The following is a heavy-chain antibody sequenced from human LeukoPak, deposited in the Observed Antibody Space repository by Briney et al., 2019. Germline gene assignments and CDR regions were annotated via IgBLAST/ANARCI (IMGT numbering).Heavy chain of an antibody. D-gene: IGHD1-26*01. CDR1: GYSISSGFY. CDR3: ARVVGYYFDY. V-gene: IGHV4-38-2*02. J-gene: IGHJ4*02. Sequence: PSETLSLTCTVSGYSISSGFYWGWIRQPPGKGLEWIGSIYSSGSTYYNPSLKSRVTISVDTSKNQVSLKLSSVTAADTAVYYCARVVGYYFDYWGQGTLVTVSS. CDR2: IYSSGST.